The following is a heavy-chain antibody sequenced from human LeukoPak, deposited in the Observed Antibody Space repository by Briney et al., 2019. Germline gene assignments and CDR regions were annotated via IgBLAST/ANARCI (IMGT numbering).Heavy chain of an antibody. Sequence: ASVTVSCKASGYTFTGYYMHWVRQAPGQGLEWMGWINPNSGGTNYAQKFQGRVTMTRDTSISTAYMELSRLRSDDTAVYYCASVQLLGNWFDPWGQGTLVTVSS. CDR2: INPNSGGT. CDR1: GYTFTGYY. V-gene: IGHV1-2*02. CDR3: ASVQLLGNWFDP. D-gene: IGHD2-2*01. J-gene: IGHJ5*02.